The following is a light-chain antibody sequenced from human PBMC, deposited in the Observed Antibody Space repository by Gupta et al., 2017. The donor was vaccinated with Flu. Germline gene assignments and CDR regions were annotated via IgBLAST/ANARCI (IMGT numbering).Light chain of an antibody. J-gene: IGLJ3*02. CDR2: RTG. CDR3: LPNLGSDLHWV. Sequence: QTVVTQEPSFSVSPGGTVTLTCGLNSRSVAPENYPGWYQQTPGQPPRTLFYRTGRRSSGVPDRFSGSMVGNNAALTISGAQADDEAVYFCLPNLGSDLHWVFGGGTRLTVL. V-gene: IGLV8-61*01. CDR1: SRSVAPENY.